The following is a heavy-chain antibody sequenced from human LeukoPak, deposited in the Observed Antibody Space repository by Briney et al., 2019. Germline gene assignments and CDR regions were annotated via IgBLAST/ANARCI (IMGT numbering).Heavy chain of an antibody. CDR1: GFTFSSYA. CDR3: AKGSGCLDY. J-gene: IGHJ4*02. V-gene: IGHV3-30*04. D-gene: IGHD3-3*01. Sequence: PGGSLRLSCAASGFTFSSYAMHLVRQAPGKGLEWVAVISYDGSKKYYADSVKGRFTISRDNSKNTLYLQINSLRAEDTAVYYCAKGSGCLDYWGQGTLVTVSS. CDR2: ISYDGSKK.